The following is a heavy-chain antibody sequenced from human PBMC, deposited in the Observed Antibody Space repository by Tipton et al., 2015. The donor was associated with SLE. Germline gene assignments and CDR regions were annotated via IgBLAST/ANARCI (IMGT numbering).Heavy chain of an antibody. CDR3: ARGRHSDDYGDYYYGMDV. CDR2: MNPNSGNT. J-gene: IGHJ6*02. Sequence: QSGAEVKKPGASVKVSCKASGYTFTSYDINWVRQATGQGLEWMGWMNPNSGNTGYAQKFQGRVTMTRNTSISTAYMERSSLRSEDTAVYYCARGRHSDDYGDYYYGMDVWGQGTTVTVAS. CDR1: GYTFTSYD. V-gene: IGHV1-8*02. D-gene: IGHD4-17*01.